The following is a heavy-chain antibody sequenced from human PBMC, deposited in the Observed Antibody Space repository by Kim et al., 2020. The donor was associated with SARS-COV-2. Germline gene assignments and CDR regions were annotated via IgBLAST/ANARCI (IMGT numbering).Heavy chain of an antibody. J-gene: IGHJ4*02. CDR1: GGSISSGGYY. V-gene: IGHV4-31*03. CDR2: IYYSGST. D-gene: IGHD4-4*01. Sequence: SETLSLTCTVSGGSISSGGYYWSWIRQHPGKGLEWIGYIYYSGSTYYNPSLKSRVTISVDTSKNQFSLKLSSVTAADTAVYYCARGDDYSNPFDYWGQGTLVTVSS. CDR3: ARGDDYSNPFDY.